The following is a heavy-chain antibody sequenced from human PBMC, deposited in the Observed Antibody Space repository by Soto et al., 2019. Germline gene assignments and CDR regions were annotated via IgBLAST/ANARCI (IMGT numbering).Heavy chain of an antibody. Sequence: QAQLVQSGAAVNKPGASVKISCKASGYTFTTYALHWLHQAPGQQGQRLEWLGRITAGNGKTTYSQKFQDRVTITRDAFATTAYMELSRLTSEDTAVYYCARGLVDYSNLDLWGQGTLVTVSS. CDR3: ARGLVDYSNLDL. V-gene: IGHV1-3*01. CDR1: GYTFTTYA. D-gene: IGHD6-13*01. J-gene: IGHJ5*02. CDR2: ITAGNGKT.